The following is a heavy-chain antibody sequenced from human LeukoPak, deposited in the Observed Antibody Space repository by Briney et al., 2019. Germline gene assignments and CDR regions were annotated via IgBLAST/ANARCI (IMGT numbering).Heavy chain of an antibody. Sequence: GGSLRLSCAASGFTFSSYWMSWVRQAPGKGLEWVANIKQDGSEKYYVDSVKGRFTISRDNAKNSLYLQMNSLRAEDTAVYYCARGGKYSSSSYFDYWGQGTLVTVSS. V-gene: IGHV3-7*01. CDR2: IKQDGSEK. CDR3: ARGGKYSSSSYFDY. D-gene: IGHD6-6*01. CDR1: GFTFSSYW. J-gene: IGHJ4*02.